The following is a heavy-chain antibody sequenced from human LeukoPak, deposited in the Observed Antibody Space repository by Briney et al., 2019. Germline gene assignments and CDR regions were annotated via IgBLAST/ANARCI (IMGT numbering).Heavy chain of an antibody. CDR1: GFTFSSYG. CDR3: ARNPGMAYRYFDL. D-gene: IGHD3-10*01. V-gene: IGHV3-30*02. J-gene: IGHJ2*01. CDR2: IRYDGSNK. Sequence: GGSLRLSCAASGFTFSSYGMHWVRQAPGKGLEWVAFIRYDGSNKYYADSVKGRFTISRDNSKNTLYLQMNSLRAEDTAVYYCARNPGMAYRYFDLWGRGTLVTVSS.